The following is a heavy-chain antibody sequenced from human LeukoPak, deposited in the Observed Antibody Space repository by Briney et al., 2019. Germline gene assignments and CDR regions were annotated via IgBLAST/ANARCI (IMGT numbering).Heavy chain of an antibody. CDR1: GDSVSSYSAG. Sequence: SQTLSLTCAISGDSVSSYSAGRNWIRQSPSRGLEWLGRTYYRSKWYIDYAVSVKSRITINPDTSKNHFSLHLSSVTPEDTAVYYCARGGLVLGSTGWYDYWGQGTLVTVSS. V-gene: IGHV6-1*01. D-gene: IGHD6-19*01. CDR2: TYYRSKWYI. CDR3: ARGGLVLGSTGWYDY. J-gene: IGHJ4*02.